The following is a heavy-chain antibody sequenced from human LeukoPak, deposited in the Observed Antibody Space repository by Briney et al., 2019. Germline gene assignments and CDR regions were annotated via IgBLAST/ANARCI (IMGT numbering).Heavy chain of an antibody. V-gene: IGHV5-51*01. CDR3: ASAGHYGMEV. Sequence: RGESLKISCKGSGYSFTNYWIGWVRQMPGKGLEWMGMMYPGDSNARYSPSFQGQVTISADKSISTAYLQWGSLKASDTAMYFCASAGHYGMEVWGQGTTVTVSS. J-gene: IGHJ6*02. D-gene: IGHD3-10*01. CDR1: GYSFTNYW. CDR2: MYPGDSNA.